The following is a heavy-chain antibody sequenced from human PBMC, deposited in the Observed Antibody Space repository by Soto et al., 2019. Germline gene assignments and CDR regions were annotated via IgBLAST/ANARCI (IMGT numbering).Heavy chain of an antibody. CDR3: AISQDGGGSTTFIY. CDR2: INWKSDI. V-gene: IGHV3-9*02. D-gene: IGHD3-16*01. CDR1: GFTSDDNA. J-gene: IGHJ4*03. Sequence: GGTLSLSCAVSGFTSDDNAMHWVRQAPEKGLEGVSGINWKSDIGYADSVKGRFTISRDNAENYLYLQMNSLRAEDPALYYCAISQDGGGSTTFIYWGQGXQVTCS.